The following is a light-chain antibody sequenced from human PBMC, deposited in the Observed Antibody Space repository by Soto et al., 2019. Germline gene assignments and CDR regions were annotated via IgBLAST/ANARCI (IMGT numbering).Light chain of an antibody. CDR3: QQYGTSLLYT. Sequence: EIVLTQSPGTLSLSPGERATLSCRASQSVTNDYLAWYQQKPGQAPRLLIYDASSRATGIPDRFSGSGSGTDFTLTISRLEPEDFAVYYCQQYGTSLLYTFGQGTKLEIK. V-gene: IGKV3-20*01. CDR2: DAS. CDR1: QSVTNDY. J-gene: IGKJ2*01.